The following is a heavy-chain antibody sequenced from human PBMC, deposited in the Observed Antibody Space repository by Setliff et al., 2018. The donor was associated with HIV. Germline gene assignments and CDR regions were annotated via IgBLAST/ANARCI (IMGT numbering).Heavy chain of an antibody. D-gene: IGHD6-19*01. CDR1: GGSMSSYY. J-gene: IGHJ4*02. CDR3: ARRAGTSFFDY. CDR2: IYYTGST. Sequence: SETLSLTCTVSGGSMSSYYWSWIRQPPGKGLEWIGSIYYTGSTDYNPSLKSRVTISVDTSKNQFSLKLSSVTAADTAVYYCARRAGTSFFDYWGQGMLVTVSS. V-gene: IGHV4-59*12.